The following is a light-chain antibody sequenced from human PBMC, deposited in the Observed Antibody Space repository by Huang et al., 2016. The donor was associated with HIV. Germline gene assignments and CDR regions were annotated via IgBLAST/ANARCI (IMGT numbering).Light chain of an antibody. V-gene: IGKV3-15*01. Sequence: EIVMTQFPATLSVSPGQRVTLSCRANRSVSNNLAWYQQKHGQPPRHLIYGSSTRAAGIPARFSGSGSGTDFSLTISSLQSEDFALYYCRQYNNWLLSFGGGTRV. CDR2: GSS. CDR3: RQYNNWLLS. CDR1: RSVSNN. J-gene: IGKJ4*01.